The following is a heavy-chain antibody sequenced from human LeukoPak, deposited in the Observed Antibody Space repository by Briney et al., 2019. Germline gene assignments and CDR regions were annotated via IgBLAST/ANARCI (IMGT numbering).Heavy chain of an antibody. J-gene: IGHJ4*02. Sequence: SETLSLTCAVYGGSFSGYYWSWIRQPPGKGLEWIGTVYYSGSTSYNPSLKSRVTISVDTSKNQFSLRLSSVTAADTAAYFCAKQNSSSSPVDHWGQGTLVTVSS. V-gene: IGHV4-34*01. CDR3: AKQNSSSSPVDH. D-gene: IGHD6-6*01. CDR2: VYYSGST. CDR1: GGSFSGYY.